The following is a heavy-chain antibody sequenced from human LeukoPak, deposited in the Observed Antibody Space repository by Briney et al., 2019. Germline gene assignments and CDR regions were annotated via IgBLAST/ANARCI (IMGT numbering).Heavy chain of an antibody. CDR3: ARAYYDFWSGYASYYYYGMDV. CDR1: GGSFIGYY. CDR2: INHSGST. V-gene: IGHV4-34*01. D-gene: IGHD3-3*01. Sequence: SEPLSLTCAVYGGSFIGYYWSWIRQPPGKGLEWIGEINHSGSTNYNPSLKSRVTISVDTSKNQFSLKLSSVTAADTAVYYCARAYYDFWSGYASYYYYGMDVWGQGTTVTVSS. J-gene: IGHJ6*02.